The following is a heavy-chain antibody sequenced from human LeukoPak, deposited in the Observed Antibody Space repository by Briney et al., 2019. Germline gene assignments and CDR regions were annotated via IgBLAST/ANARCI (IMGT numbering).Heavy chain of an antibody. CDR3: ASTFGYSGYPEGVGAFDI. D-gene: IGHD5-12*01. Sequence: PSETLSLTCTVSGGSISSYYWSWIRQPPGKGLEWIGYIYYSGSTNYNPSLKSRVTISVDTSKNQFSLKLSSVTAADTAVYYCASTFGYSGYPEGVGAFDIWGQGTMVTVSS. CDR1: GGSISSYY. CDR2: IYYSGST. V-gene: IGHV4-59*01. J-gene: IGHJ3*02.